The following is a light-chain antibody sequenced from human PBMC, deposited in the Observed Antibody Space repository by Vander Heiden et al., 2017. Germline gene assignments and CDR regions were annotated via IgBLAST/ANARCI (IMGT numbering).Light chain of an antibody. CDR1: QSVNSW. CDR2: KAS. Sequence: DIQMTQSPSTLSASVGDRVTITCRDSQSVNSWLAWYQQKPGKAPKLLIYKASSVESGVPSRFSGSGSGTEFTFTISSLQPDDFATYYCQQYNSYSWTFGQGTKVEIK. CDR3: QQYNSYSWT. V-gene: IGKV1-5*03. J-gene: IGKJ1*01.